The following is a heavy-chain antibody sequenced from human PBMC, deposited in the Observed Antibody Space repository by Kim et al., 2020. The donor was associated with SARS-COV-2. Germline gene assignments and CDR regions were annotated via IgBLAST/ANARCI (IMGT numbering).Heavy chain of an antibody. V-gene: IGHV3-21*01. Sequence: GGSLRLSCAASGFTFSSYTMNWVRQAPGKGLEWVSSINERSDHIYYADSAKGRLTVSRDNAKNSLYLQMNSLRDEDTAVYYCVRDPATKDFDYWGQGTL. CDR3: VRDPATKDFDY. D-gene: IGHD6-25*01. CDR1: GFTFSSYT. CDR2: INERSDHI. J-gene: IGHJ4*02.